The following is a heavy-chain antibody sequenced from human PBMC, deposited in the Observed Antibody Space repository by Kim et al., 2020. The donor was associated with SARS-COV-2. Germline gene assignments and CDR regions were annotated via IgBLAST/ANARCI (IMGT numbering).Heavy chain of an antibody. CDR1: GFTFSSYS. J-gene: IGHJ6*03. D-gene: IGHD2-8*02. CDR3: ARRYCTGGVCSILAYYYYYMDV. V-gene: IGHV3-48*02. Sequence: GGSPRLSCAASGFTFSSYSMNWVRQAPGKGLEWVSYISSSSSTIYYADSVKGRFTISRDNAKNSLYLQMNSLRDEDTAVYYCARRYCTGGVCSILAYYYYYMDVWGKGTTVTVSS. CDR2: ISSSSSTI.